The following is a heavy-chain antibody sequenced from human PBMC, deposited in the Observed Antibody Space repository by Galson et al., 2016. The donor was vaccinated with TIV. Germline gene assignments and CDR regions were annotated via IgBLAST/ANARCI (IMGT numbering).Heavy chain of an antibody. CDR3: ARRTHYDSSGYSDAFDI. V-gene: IGHV4-39*01. J-gene: IGHJ3*02. CDR2: IYYTGST. CDR1: GGSINSDLYY. Sequence: TCTVSGGSINSDLYYWAWIRQPPGKGLEWIATIYYTGSTYYNPSLKSRVSISMDTPKNQFSLKLSSVTAADTAVYYCARRTHYDSSGYSDAFDIWGQGTMVPVSS. D-gene: IGHD3-22*01.